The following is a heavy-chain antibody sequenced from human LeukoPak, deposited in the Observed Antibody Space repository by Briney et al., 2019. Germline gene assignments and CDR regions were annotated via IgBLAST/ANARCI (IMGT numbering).Heavy chain of an antibody. CDR3: ARYNSGWNDY. V-gene: IGHV3-21*01. J-gene: IGHJ4*02. D-gene: IGHD6-19*01. CDR1: GFTFSSYT. Sequence: PGGSLRLSCAASGFTFSSYTMNWVRQAPGKGLEWVSSISSSSRSIFYADSVRGRFTTSRDNAKNSLFLQMNSLRAEDTAIYYCARYNSGWNDYWGQGTLVTVSS. CDR2: ISSSSRSI.